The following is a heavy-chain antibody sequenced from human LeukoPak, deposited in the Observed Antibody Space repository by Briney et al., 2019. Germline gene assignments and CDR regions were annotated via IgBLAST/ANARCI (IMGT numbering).Heavy chain of an antibody. CDR1: GGTFSSYA. CDR2: IIPIFGTA. D-gene: IGHD2-2*01. J-gene: IGHJ6*03. V-gene: IGHV1-69*05. Sequence: SVKVSCKASGGTFSSYAISWVRQAPGQGLEWMGGIIPIFGTANYAQKFQGRVTITTDESTSTAYMGLSSLRSEDTAVYYCARPSRPYCSSTSCQYRISYYYYMDVWGKGTTVTVSS. CDR3: ARPSRPYCSSTSCQYRISYYYYMDV.